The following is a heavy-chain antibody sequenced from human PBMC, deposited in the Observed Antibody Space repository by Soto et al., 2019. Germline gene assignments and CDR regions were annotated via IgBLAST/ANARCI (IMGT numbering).Heavy chain of an antibody. Sequence: GGSLRLSCAASGFTFSSYGMHWVRQAPGKGLEWVAVISYDGSNKYYADSVKGRFTISRDNSKNTLYLQMNSLRAEDTAVYYCAKDNPQPLWGQGTLVTVSS. V-gene: IGHV3-30*18. CDR2: ISYDGSNK. J-gene: IGHJ4*02. CDR3: AKDNPQPL. CDR1: GFTFSSYG.